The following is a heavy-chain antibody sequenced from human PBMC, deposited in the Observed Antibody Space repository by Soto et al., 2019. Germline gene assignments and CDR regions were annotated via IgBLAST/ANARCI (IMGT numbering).Heavy chain of an antibody. D-gene: IGHD5-18*01. CDR3: ARDVTAMVNRVHYYGMDV. CDR2: ISGSGDRT. V-gene: IGHV3-23*01. J-gene: IGHJ6*02. Sequence: GGSLRLSCAASGFTFSNYAMSWVRQAPGKGLEWVSAISGSGDRTYYADSVKGRFTISRDFSKNTIFLQMNSLRAEDTAVYFCARDVTAMVNRVHYYGMDVWGQGTTVTVSS. CDR1: GFTFSNYA.